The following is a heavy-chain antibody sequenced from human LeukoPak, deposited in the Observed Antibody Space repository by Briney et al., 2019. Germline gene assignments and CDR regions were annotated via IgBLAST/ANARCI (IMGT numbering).Heavy chain of an antibody. CDR2: IYYSGST. CDR3: ARHVRSSWNRLRQPDGNWFDP. V-gene: IGHV4-39*01. D-gene: IGHD6-13*01. Sequence: SETLSLTCTVSGGSISSSSYYWGWIRQPPRKGLEWIGSIYYSGSTYYNPSLKSRVTISVDTSKNQFSLKLSSVTAADTAVYYCARHVRSSWNRLRQPDGNWFDPWGQGTLVTVSS. J-gene: IGHJ5*02. CDR1: GGSISSSSYY.